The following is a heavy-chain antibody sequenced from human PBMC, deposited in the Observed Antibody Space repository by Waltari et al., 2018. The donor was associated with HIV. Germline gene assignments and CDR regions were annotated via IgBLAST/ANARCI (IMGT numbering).Heavy chain of an antibody. J-gene: IGHJ1*01. V-gene: IGHV3-20*04. CDR1: GFTIDDYG. Sequence: DVRLVESGGEVVRPGASLRLSCVASGFTIDDYGMAWVRQRQGQGLEWVSNFGWNGGSANYCDSVKGRFTVFRDNPKASLYLQMNNLRDEDTGLYYCVRDSDGSGYDIWGRGTLVTVFS. CDR3: VRDSDGSGYDI. CDR2: FGWNGGSA. D-gene: IGHD3-3*01.